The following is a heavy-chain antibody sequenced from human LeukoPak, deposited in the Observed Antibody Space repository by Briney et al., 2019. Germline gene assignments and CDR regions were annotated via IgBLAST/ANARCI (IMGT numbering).Heavy chain of an antibody. CDR3: ARDFAIVHGLDV. CDR2: ISAQKGNT. D-gene: IGHD2-21*01. V-gene: IGHV1-18*01. CDR1: GYTFTSYD. Sequence: GASVKVSCKASGYTFTSYDIRWVRPAPGQGRECMGWISAQKGNTNYAQKLQGRVIMTTDTSTNTPYMEMRSLRSDDTAVYYCARDFAIVHGLDVWGQGTTVTVSS. J-gene: IGHJ6*02.